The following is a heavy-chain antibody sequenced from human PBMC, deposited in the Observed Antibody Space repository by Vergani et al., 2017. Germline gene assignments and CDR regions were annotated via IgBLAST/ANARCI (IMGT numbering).Heavy chain of an antibody. V-gene: IGHV3-23*01. CDR3: ARGSFIGGVAGHFDY. CDR1: GFTFSSYA. J-gene: IGHJ4*02. CDR2: ISGSGGST. Sequence: EVQLLESGGGLVQPGGSLRLSCAASGFTFSSYAMSWVRQAPGKGLEWVSAISGSGGSTYYADSVKGRFTISRDNSKNTLYPQMNSLRAEDTAVYYCARGSFIGGVAGHFDYWGQGTLVTVSS. D-gene: IGHD6-19*01.